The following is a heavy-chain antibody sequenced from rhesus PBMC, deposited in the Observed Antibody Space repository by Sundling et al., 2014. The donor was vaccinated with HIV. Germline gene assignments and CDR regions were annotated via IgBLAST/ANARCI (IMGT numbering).Heavy chain of an antibody. D-gene: IGHD3-22*01. CDR3: ARVRVKTGVITIPQFFDF. Sequence: QVQLQESGPGLVKPSETLSLTCAVSGGSISDSYRWSWIRQPLGKGLEWIGIIYGSGGSNYLNPSLKSRVTISRDTSKNQFSLKLSSLTAADTAVYYCARVRVKTGVITIPQFFDFWGQGVLVTVSS. CDR1: GGSISDSYR. CDR2: IYGSGGSN. J-gene: IGHJ4*01. V-gene: IGHV4-165*01.